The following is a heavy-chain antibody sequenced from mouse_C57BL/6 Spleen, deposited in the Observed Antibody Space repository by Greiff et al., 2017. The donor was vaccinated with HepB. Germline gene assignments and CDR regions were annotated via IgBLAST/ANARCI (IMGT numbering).Heavy chain of an antibody. J-gene: IGHJ3*01. CDR3: ASVYYSFAY. CDR2: INPNNGGT. Sequence: VQLKESGPELVKPGASVKMSCKASGYTFTDYNMHWVKQSHGKSLEWIGYINPNNGGTSYNQKFKGKATLTVNKSSSTAYMELRSLTSEDSAVYYCASVYYSFAYWGQGTLVTVSA. V-gene: IGHV1-22*01. CDR1: GYTFTDYN. D-gene: IGHD2-1*01.